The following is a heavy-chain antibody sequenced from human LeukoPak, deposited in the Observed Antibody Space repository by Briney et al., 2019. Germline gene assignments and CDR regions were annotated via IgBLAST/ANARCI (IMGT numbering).Heavy chain of an antibody. Sequence: ASVKVSCKASGGTFSSYAISWVRQAPGQGLEWMGRIIPIFGTANYAQKFQGRVTITADKSTSTAYMELSSLRSEDTAVYYCAREAPHYDFWSGCNWFDPWGQGTLVTVSS. CDR3: AREAPHYDFWSGCNWFDP. D-gene: IGHD3-3*01. CDR1: GGTFSSYA. J-gene: IGHJ5*02. V-gene: IGHV1-69*06. CDR2: IIPIFGTA.